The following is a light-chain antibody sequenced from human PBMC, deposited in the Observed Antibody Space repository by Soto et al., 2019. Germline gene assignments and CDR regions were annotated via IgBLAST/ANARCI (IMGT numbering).Light chain of an antibody. J-gene: IGLJ1*01. CDR2: EVS. V-gene: IGLV2-14*01. CDR1: SRDVGGYNY. Sequence: QYVLTHPASVSWSPGQSITISCTGTSRDVGGYNYVSWYQQHPGKAPKLMIYEVSNRPSGVSNRLSGSKSGNTASLTISGLQAEEEADYYCSSYTSSSNIVFGTGTKVTVL. CDR3: SSYTSSSNIV.